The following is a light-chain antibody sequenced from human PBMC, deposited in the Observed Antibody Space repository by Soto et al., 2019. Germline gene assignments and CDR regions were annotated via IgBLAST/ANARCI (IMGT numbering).Light chain of an antibody. CDR1: QSVSTNY. V-gene: IGKV3-20*01. J-gene: IGKJ3*01. CDR2: GAS. Sequence: EIVLTQSPGTLSLSPGDRATLSCRASQSVSTNYLAWYQQKLGQAPRLLIYGASSRATGIPDRFSGSGSGTDFTLTISRLVPEDFAVYYCHQYGSTPFTFGPGTKLDIK. CDR3: HQYGSTPFT.